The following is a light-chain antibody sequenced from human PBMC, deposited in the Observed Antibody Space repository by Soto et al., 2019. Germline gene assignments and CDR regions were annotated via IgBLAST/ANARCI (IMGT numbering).Light chain of an antibody. V-gene: IGLV2-14*01. J-gene: IGLJ2*01. Sequence: QSALTQPASVSGSPGQSITISCTGTSSDVGGYNYVSWYQQHPGKAPKLMIYDVSYRPSGVSNRFSGSKSGNTASLTISGLQAEDEADYYCNSYTSTSAVVFGGGTKLTGL. CDR3: NSYTSTSAVV. CDR1: SSDVGGYNY. CDR2: DVS.